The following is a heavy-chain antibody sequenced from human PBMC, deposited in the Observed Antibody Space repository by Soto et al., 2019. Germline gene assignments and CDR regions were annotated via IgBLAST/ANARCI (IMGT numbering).Heavy chain of an antibody. D-gene: IGHD1-26*01. J-gene: IGHJ6*02. Sequence: ASVKVSCKASGYTFTSYDINWVRQATGQGLEWMGWMNPNSGNTGYAQKFQGRVTMTRNTSISTAYMELSSLRSEDTAVYYCAREQKVGATKTNYYYGMDVWGQGTTVTVSS. CDR1: GYTFTSYD. V-gene: IGHV1-8*01. CDR3: AREQKVGATKTNYYYGMDV. CDR2: MNPNSGNT.